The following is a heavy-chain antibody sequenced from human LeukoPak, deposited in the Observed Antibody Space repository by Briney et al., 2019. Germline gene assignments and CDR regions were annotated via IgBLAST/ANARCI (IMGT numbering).Heavy chain of an antibody. J-gene: IGHJ5*02. CDR3: ARTPSGYLANWFDP. CDR2: IYYSGST. V-gene: IGHV4-39*01. D-gene: IGHD3-22*01. Sequence: SETLSLTCTVSGGSISSSSYYWGWIRQPPGKGLEWIGSIYYSGSTYYNPSLKSRVTISVDTSKSQFSLKLSSVTAADTAVYYCARTPSGYLANWFDPWGQGTLVTVSS. CDR1: GGSISSSSYY.